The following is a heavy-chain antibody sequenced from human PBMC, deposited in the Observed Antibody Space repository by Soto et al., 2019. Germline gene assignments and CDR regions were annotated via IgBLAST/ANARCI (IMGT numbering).Heavy chain of an antibody. J-gene: IGHJ4*02. Sequence: GGSLRLSCAASGFTFSSYWMTWVRQAPGKGLEWVANIKQDGSVKYYVDSVKGRFTISRDNAENSLYLQMNSLRAEDTAVYYCVIDRALAGLFDDRGQGTLVTVFS. V-gene: IGHV3-7*01. D-gene: IGHD6-19*01. CDR2: IKQDGSVK. CDR3: VIDRALAGLFDD. CDR1: GFTFSSYW.